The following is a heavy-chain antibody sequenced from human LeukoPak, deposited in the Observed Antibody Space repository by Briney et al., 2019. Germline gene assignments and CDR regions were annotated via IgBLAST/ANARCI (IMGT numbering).Heavy chain of an antibody. V-gene: IGHV3-53*01. CDR1: GFTLSSNS. CDR2: IYSGGNT. Sequence: GGSLRLSCTVSGFTLSSNSWSWVRQAPGKGLEWVSFIYSGGNTHYSDSVKGRFTLSRDNSKNTLYLQMNSLRAEDTAIYYCARRAGEYSHPYDYWGQGTLVTVSS. J-gene: IGHJ4*02. D-gene: IGHD2-15*01. CDR3: ARRAGEYSHPYDY.